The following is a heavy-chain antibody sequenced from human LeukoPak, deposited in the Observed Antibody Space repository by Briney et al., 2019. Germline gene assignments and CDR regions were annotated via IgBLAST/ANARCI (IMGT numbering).Heavy chain of an antibody. D-gene: IGHD3-22*01. CDR3: ARDQSYDSIILPPTPPDDAFDI. J-gene: IGHJ3*02. Sequence: SETLSLTCAVYGGSFSGYYWSWIRQPPGKGLEWIGEINHSGSTNYNPSLKSRVTISVDTSKNQFSLKLSSVTAADTAVYYCARDQSYDSIILPPTPPDDAFDIWGQGTMVTVSS. V-gene: IGHV4-34*01. CDR1: GGSFSGYY. CDR2: INHSGST.